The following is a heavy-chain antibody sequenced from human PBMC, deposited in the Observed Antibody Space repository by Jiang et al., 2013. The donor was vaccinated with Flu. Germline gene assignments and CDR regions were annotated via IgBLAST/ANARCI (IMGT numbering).Heavy chain of an antibody. CDR1: GGSINTTTHY. CDR3: AKHDYSFDP. D-gene: IGHD2-21*02. V-gene: IGHV4-39*07. CDR2: IYYTGSA. Sequence: GPGLVKPSETLSLTCTVSGGSINTTTHYWGWIRQPPGKGLEWVGNIYYTGSAYYNLSLESRLTISVDASKNQFSLKLTSVTAADTAVYYCAKHDYSFDPWGQGTLVTVSS. J-gene: IGHJ5*02.